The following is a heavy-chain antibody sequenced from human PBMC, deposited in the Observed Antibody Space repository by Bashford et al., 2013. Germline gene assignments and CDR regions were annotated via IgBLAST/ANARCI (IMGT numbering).Heavy chain of an antibody. Sequence: WIRQPPGKGLEWIGEINHSGSTNYNPSLKSRVTVSLDTSQNRFSLKLTSLTAADTAVYFCARAVVTMVRGAFVDYWGQGTLVTVSS. CDR2: INHSGST. J-gene: IGHJ4*02. D-gene: IGHD3-10*01. CDR3: ARAVVTMVRGAFVDY. V-gene: IGHV4-34*09.